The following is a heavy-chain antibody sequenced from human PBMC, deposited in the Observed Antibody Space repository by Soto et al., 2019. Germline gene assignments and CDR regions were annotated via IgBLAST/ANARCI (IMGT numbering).Heavy chain of an antibody. J-gene: IGHJ4*02. Sequence: EVQVLESGGGLVQPGGSLGPSCVGSGFTFSSHFITWVRQAPGKGREGVPAVSANGGSTYYAEPVKGRFTISRANSSNTLSLQMRSLRAEDTAVYYWATGDDRTYWEGYWGQGTLVNVSS. D-gene: IGHD1-26*01. CDR1: GFTFSSHF. CDR3: ATGDDRTYWEGY. V-gene: IGHV3-23*01. CDR2: VSANGGST.